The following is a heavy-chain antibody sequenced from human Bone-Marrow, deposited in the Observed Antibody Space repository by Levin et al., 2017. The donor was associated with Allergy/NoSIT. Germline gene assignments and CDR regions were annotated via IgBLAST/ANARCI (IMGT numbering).Heavy chain of an antibody. J-gene: IGHJ4*02. Sequence: GGSLRLSCAASGFTFDNSAMHWVRQAPGKGLEWVSGISWNSGRIDYADSVKGRFTISRDNGKNSLSLQMNSLRAEDTAFYYCARGFDILTAYNSWGQGTLVTVSS. V-gene: IGHV3-9*01. CDR3: ARGFDILTAYNS. D-gene: IGHD3-9*01. CDR1: GFTFDNSA. CDR2: ISWNSGRI.